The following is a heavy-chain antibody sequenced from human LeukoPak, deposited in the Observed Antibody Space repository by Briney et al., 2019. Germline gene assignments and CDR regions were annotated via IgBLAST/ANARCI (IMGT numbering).Heavy chain of an antibody. V-gene: IGHV4-39*01. J-gene: IGHJ4*02. Sequence: SETLSLTCTVPGGSISSSSYYWGWIRQPPGKGLEWIGSIDYSGSTYYNPSLKSRVTISVDPSKNPFSLKLSSVTAADTAVYYCERQRGVADFDYWGQGTLVTVSS. CDR2: IDYSGST. CDR3: ERQRGVADFDY. D-gene: IGHD6-19*01. CDR1: GGSISSSSYY.